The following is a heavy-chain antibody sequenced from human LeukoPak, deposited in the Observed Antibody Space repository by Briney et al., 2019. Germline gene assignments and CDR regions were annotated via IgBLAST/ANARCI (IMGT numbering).Heavy chain of an antibody. D-gene: IGHD2-15*01. CDR1: GFTFSSYG. V-gene: IGHV3-30*18. CDR3: AKDALLRTPPYYYYGMDV. J-gene: IGHJ6*02. CDR2: ISYDGSNK. Sequence: GGSLRLSCAASGFTFSSYGMHWVRQAPGKGLEWVAVISYDGSNKYYADSVKGRFTISRDNPKNTLYLQMNILRAEDTAVYYCAKDALLRTPPYYYYGMDVWGQGTTVTVSS.